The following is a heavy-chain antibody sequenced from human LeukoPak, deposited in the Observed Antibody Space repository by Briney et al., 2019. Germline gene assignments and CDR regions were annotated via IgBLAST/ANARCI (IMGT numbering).Heavy chain of an antibody. CDR3: ARSPFSGDDDAFDI. Sequence: ASVKVSCKASGYTFTYRYLHWVRQAPRQALEWMGWITPFNGNTNYAQQFQDRVTITRDRSRNTVYMELNSLRFEDTAMYYCARSPFSGDDDAFDIWGQGTMVTVSS. V-gene: IGHV1-45*03. D-gene: IGHD5-12*01. CDR2: ITPFNGNT. J-gene: IGHJ3*02. CDR1: GYTFTYRY.